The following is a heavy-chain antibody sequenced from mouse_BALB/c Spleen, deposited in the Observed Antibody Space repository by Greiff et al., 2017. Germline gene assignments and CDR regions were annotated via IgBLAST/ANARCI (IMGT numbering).Heavy chain of an antibody. CDR1: GFTIKDYY. CDR3: NAEAY. J-gene: IGHJ3*01. CDR2: IDPENGDT. Sequence: VQLQQSGAELVRSGASVKLSCTASGFTIKDYYMHWVKQRPEQGLEWIGWIDPENGDTEYAPKFQGKATMTADTSSNTAYLQLSSLTSEDTAVYYCNAEAYWGQGTLVTVSA. V-gene: IGHV14-4*02.